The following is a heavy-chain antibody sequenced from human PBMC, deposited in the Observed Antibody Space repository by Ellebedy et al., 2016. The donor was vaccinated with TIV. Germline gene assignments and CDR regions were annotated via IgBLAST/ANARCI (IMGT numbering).Heavy chain of an antibody. Sequence: PGGSLRLSCAASGFTLSSNYMSWVRQAPGKGLEWVSVIYSGGSTHYADSVKGRFTISRDNSKNTLYLQMNSLRAEDTAVYYCARAPPFTYYYDSSGYYGANYGMDVWGQGTTVTVSS. D-gene: IGHD3-22*01. CDR3: ARAPPFTYYYDSSGYYGANYGMDV. V-gene: IGHV3-53*01. CDR1: GFTLSSNY. CDR2: IYSGGST. J-gene: IGHJ6*02.